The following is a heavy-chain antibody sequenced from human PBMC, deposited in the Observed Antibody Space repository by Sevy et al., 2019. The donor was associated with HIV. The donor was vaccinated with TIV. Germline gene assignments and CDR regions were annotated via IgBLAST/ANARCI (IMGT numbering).Heavy chain of an antibody. CDR3: ARDNRGKQAACDI. Sequence: SETLSLTCTVSGGSVSSGSYYWSWIRQPPGKGLEWIGYIYYSGSTNYNPSLKSRVTISVDTSKNQFSLKLSSVTAADTAVYYCARDNRGKQAACDIWGQGTMVTVSS. D-gene: IGHD1-26*01. J-gene: IGHJ3*02. V-gene: IGHV4-61*01. CDR1: GGSVSSGSYY. CDR2: IYYSGST.